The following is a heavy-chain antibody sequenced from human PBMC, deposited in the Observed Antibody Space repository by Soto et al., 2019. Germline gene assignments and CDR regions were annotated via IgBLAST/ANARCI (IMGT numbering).Heavy chain of an antibody. CDR3: ASKPHSGSRFDS. Sequence: HVQVVQSGSEVKKPGSSVKVSCKASGGTFSSLNWVRQAPGQGLEWMGGIIPIFGRGDPAQKFQGRVTITADESTSTAYLEVTNLRSEDTAVYYCASKPHSGSRFDSWGEGTLVTVSS. CDR1: GGTFSSL. CDR2: IIPIFGRG. D-gene: IGHD1-26*01. J-gene: IGHJ4*02. V-gene: IGHV1-69*01.